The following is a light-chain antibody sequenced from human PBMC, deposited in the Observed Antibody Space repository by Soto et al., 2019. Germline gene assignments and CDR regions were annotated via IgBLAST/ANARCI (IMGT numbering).Light chain of an antibody. CDR2: AAS. CDR3: QQTYSNPRT. V-gene: IGKV1-39*01. Sequence: DIQMTQSPSSLSASVGDRVTMTCRASQTISSYLNWYQQKPGKAPNLLIYAASSLQSGVPSRFSRSGSRTNFTLTLASLHPEDFSFYYCQQTYSNPRTFGQGTKVEIK. CDR1: QTISSY. J-gene: IGKJ1*01.